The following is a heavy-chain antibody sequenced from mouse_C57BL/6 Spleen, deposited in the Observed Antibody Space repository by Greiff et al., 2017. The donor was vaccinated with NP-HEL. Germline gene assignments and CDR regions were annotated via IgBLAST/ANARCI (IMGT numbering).Heavy chain of an antibody. V-gene: IGHV1-82*01. CDR3: AREWITHGAAY. Sequence: QVQLQQSGPELVKPGASVKISCKASGYAFSSSWMNWVKQRPGKGLEWIGRIYPGDGDTNYHGKFKGKATLTADKSSSTAYRQLSSLTSEDSAVYCGAREWITHGAAYWGQGTLVTVSA. D-gene: IGHD1-1*01. CDR2: IYPGDGDT. J-gene: IGHJ3*01. CDR1: GYAFSSSW.